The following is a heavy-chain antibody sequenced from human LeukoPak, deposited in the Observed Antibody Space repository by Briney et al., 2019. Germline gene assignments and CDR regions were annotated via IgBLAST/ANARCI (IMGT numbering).Heavy chain of an antibody. V-gene: IGHV4-4*07. D-gene: IGHD3-22*01. Sequence: SETLSLTCTVSGGSIINYYWSWIRQPAATGMEWVGRIYVTGSTIYNPSLQTRLSMSVDTSKNQFSLRLTSVTAADTAVYYCARLKYYDSTGYSPGYYMDVWGKGITVTVSS. CDR2: IYVTGST. J-gene: IGHJ6*03. CDR1: GGSIINYY. CDR3: ARLKYYDSTGYSPGYYMDV.